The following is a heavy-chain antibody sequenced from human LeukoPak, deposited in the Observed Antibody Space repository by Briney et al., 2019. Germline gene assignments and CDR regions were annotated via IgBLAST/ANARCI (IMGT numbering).Heavy chain of an antibody. V-gene: IGHV3-7*01. D-gene: IGHD3-22*01. J-gene: IGHJ4*02. Sequence: GGSLRLSCAASGFTFSSYWMSWVRQAPGKGLEWVANIKQDGSEKYYVDSVKGRFTISRDNAKNSLYLQMNSLRAEDTAVYYCARSAGAIYYDSSGYYGYWGQGTLVTVSS. CDR3: ARSAGAIYYDSSGYYGY. CDR1: GFTFSSYW. CDR2: IKQDGSEK.